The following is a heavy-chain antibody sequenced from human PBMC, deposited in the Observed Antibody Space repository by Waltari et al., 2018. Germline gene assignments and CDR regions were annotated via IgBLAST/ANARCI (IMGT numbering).Heavy chain of an antibody. CDR2: IIPIFGTA. D-gene: IGHD3-22*01. CDR3: AIPMIDESRGYYRYYFDY. Sequence: QVQLVQSGAEVKKPGSSVKVSCKASGGTFSSYAISWVPQAAVQGLEWMGGIIPIFGTANYAQKSQGRGSITADESTSTAYMEPSSLRSEDTAEYYCAIPMIDESRGYYRYYFDYWGQGTLVTVSS. J-gene: IGHJ4*02. V-gene: IGHV1-69*01. CDR1: GGTFSSYA.